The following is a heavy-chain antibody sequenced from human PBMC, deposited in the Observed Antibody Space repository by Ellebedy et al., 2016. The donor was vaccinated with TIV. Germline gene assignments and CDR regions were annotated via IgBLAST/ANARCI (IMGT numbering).Heavy chain of an antibody. CDR2: ISYDGNDK. CDR1: GFTFSSYG. J-gene: IGHJ6*03. V-gene: IGHV3-30*18. Sequence: GGSLRLXXAASGFTFSSYGMHWVRQAPGKGLEWVAVISYDGNDKYYADSVKGRFTISRGNSQNTLYLQMNSLRAEDTAVYYCAKVKSRGVGYCPNGVCADYYYYYYMDVWGKGTTVTVSS. D-gene: IGHD2-8*01. CDR3: AKVKSRGVGYCPNGVCADYYYYYYMDV.